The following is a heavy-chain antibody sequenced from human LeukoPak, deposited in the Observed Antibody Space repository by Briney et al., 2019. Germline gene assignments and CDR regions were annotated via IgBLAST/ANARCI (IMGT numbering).Heavy chain of an antibody. Sequence: KASETLSLTCTVSGGSISSSSYYWGWIRQPPGKGLEWIGSIYYSGSTYYNPSFKSRVTISVDTSKNQFSLKLSSVTAADTAVYYCARVGYDFWSGYRQHYYFDYWGQGTLVTVSS. CDR2: IYYSGST. D-gene: IGHD3-3*01. J-gene: IGHJ4*02. CDR3: ARVGYDFWSGYRQHYYFDY. CDR1: GGSISSSSYY. V-gene: IGHV4-39*07.